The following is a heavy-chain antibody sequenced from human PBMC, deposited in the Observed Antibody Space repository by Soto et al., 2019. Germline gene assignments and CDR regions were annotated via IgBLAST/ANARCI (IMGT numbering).Heavy chain of an antibody. V-gene: IGHV1-3*01. CDR2: INAGTGDT. D-gene: IGHD5-12*01. CDR1: GYSFANYA. J-gene: IGHJ4*02. Sequence: ASVKVSCKTSGYSFANYAIHWMRQAPGQRLEWMGWINAGTGDTKHSQRFQVRVAITRDTSASTVSMELSSLRSEDTAVYYCARGRLGYDLQTYDYWGQGTLVTVSS. CDR3: ARGRLGYDLQTYDY.